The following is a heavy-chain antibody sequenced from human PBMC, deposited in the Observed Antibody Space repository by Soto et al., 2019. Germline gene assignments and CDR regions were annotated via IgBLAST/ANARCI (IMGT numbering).Heavy chain of an antibody. CDR3: ARDSGRRYGMDV. CDR1: GFTFSSYS. J-gene: IGHJ6*02. V-gene: IGHV3-21*01. Sequence: GGSLRLSCAASGFTFSSYSMNWVRQAPGKGLEWVSSISSSSSYIYYADSVKGRFTISRDNAKNSLYLQMNSLRAEGTAVYYCARDSGRRYGMDVWGQGTTVTVSS. D-gene: IGHD1-1*01. CDR2: ISSSSSYI.